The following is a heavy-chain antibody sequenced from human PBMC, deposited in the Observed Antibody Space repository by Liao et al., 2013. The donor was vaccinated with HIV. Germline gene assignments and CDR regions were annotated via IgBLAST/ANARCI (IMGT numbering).Heavy chain of an antibody. CDR3: ARATGGYSFGSYWYFDL. CDR2: IYSSGST. Sequence: QVQLQESGPGLVKPSETLSLTCTVSGGSISSYYWSWIRQPAGKGLEWIGRIYSSGSTNYNPSLKSRVTMSVDTSKTQFSLKLTSVTAADTAVYYCARATGGYSFGSYWYFDLWGRGTLVTVSS. D-gene: IGHD5-18*01. CDR1: GGSISSYY. J-gene: IGHJ2*01. V-gene: IGHV4-4*07.